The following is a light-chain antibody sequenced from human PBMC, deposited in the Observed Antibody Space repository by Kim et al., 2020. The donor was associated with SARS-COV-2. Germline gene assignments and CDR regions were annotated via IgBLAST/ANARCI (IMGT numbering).Light chain of an antibody. CDR3: NSRDSSGNHLEV. V-gene: IGLV3-19*01. Sequence: LGQTVRITCPGDSLRSYYAIWYQQKPGQAPVLLIYGKNNQPSGIPDRFSGSSSGNTAALTITGAQAEDDADYYCNSRDSSGNHLEVFGGGTKLTVL. CDR1: SLRSYY. J-gene: IGLJ3*02. CDR2: GKN.